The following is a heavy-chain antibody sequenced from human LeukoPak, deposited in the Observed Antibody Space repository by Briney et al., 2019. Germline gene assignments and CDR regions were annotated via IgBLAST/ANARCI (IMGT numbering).Heavy chain of an antibody. CDR2: INPSGGST. Sequence: VASVKVSCKASGYTFTSYAMHWVRQAPGQGLEWMGIINPSGGSTSYAQKFQGRVTMTRDTSTSTVYMELSSLRSEDTAVYYCARDGEEYSSSYNDAFDIWGQGTMVTVSS. D-gene: IGHD6-13*01. J-gene: IGHJ3*02. CDR3: ARDGEEYSSSYNDAFDI. CDR1: GYTFTSYA. V-gene: IGHV1-46*01.